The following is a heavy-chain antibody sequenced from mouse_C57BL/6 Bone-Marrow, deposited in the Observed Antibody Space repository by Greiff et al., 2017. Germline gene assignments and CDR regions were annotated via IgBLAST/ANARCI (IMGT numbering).Heavy chain of an antibody. CDR3: ARSRSYYGSFYAMDY. Sequence: QVQLQQSGAELVMPGASVKLSCKASGYTFTSYWMHWVKQRPGQGLEWIGEIDPSDSYTNYNQKFKGKSTLTVDKSSSTAYRQLSSLTSEDSAVYYCARSRSYYGSFYAMDYWGQGTSVTVSS. D-gene: IGHD1-1*01. V-gene: IGHV1-69*01. CDR2: IDPSDSYT. J-gene: IGHJ4*01. CDR1: GYTFTSYW.